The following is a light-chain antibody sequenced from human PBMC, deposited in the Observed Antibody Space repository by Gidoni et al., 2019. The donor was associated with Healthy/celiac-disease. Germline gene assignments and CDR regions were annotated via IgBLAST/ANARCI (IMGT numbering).Light chain of an antibody. Sequence: DIQMTKSPSTLSASVGDRVTITCRASQSISSWLAWYQQKPGKAPKLLIYKASSLASGVPSRFRGSGSGTEFTLPIISLQPDDFATYYCQQYHSYSTTFGQGTKLEIK. J-gene: IGKJ2*01. CDR3: QQYHSYSTT. V-gene: IGKV1-5*03. CDR2: KAS. CDR1: QSISSW.